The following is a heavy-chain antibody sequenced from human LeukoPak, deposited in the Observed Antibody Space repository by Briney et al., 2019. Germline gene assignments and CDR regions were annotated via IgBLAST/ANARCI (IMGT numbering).Heavy chain of an antibody. Sequence: GGSLGLSCAASGFTFSSYEMNWVRQAPGKGLEWVSYISGSGSTIYYADSAKGRFTISRDNAKNSLYLQMNSLRAEDTADYYCAERGITMIGGVWGKGTTVTISS. D-gene: IGHD3-10*02. CDR3: AERGITMIGGV. J-gene: IGHJ6*04. CDR2: ISGSGSTI. CDR1: GFTFSSYE. V-gene: IGHV3-48*03.